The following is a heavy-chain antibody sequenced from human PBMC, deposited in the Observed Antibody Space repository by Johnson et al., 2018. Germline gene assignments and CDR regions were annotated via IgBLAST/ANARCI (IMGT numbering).Heavy chain of an antibody. CDR3: ASELGAGPTALCFDF. CDR1: GFTFSTYT. CDR2: IWSDGGNI. J-gene: IGHJ3*01. D-gene: IGHD2-21*02. Sequence: QVQLVESGGGLVRPGRSLRVSCAGSGFTFSTYTMHWVRQAPGEGLEWVANIWSDGGNINYGDAVKGRFTISRDNSKNTLYLEMNSLRVEETAVDYCASELGAGPTALCFDFWGRGTMVTVSS. V-gene: IGHV3-33*08.